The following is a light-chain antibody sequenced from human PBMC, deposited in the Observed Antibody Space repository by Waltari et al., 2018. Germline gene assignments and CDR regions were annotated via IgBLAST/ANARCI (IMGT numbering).Light chain of an antibody. CDR3: QTWGSSTSYV. CDR1: KLADKY. CDR2: EDR. V-gene: IGLV3-1*01. J-gene: IGLJ1*01. Sequence: SSDLTQPPSVSVSPGQTATITRSGAKLADKYASWYQLKSGQSPVLVIYEDRRRPSGIPGRFSGSNSGNTATLTITGTQATDEADYYCQTWGSSTSYVFGSGTKVTVL.